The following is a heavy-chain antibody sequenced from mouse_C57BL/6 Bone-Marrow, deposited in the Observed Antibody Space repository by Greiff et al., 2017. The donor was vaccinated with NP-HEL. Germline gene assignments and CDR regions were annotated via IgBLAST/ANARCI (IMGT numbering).Heavy chain of an antibody. Sequence: EVQLQQSGPVLVKPGASVKMSCKASGYTFTDYYMNWVKQSHGKSLEWIGVINPYNGGTSYNQKFKGKATLTVDKSSSTAYMELNGLTSEDSAVYYCARYYYGSSDYWGQGTTLTVSS. V-gene: IGHV1-19*01. CDR3: ARYYYGSSDY. J-gene: IGHJ2*01. D-gene: IGHD1-1*01. CDR2: INPYNGGT. CDR1: GYTFTDYY.